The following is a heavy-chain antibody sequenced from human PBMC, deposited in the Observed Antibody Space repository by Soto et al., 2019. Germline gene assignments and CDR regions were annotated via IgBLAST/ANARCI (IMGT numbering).Heavy chain of an antibody. CDR2: INAGNGNT. CDR1: GYTFTSYA. V-gene: IGHV1-3*01. CDR3: ARIPTGDVYYFDY. J-gene: IGHJ4*02. Sequence: ASVKVSCKASGYTFTSYAMHWVRQAPGQRLEWMGWINAGNGNTKYSQKFQGRVTITRDTSASTAYMELSSLRSEDTAVYYCARIPTGDVYYFDYWGQGTLVTVSS. D-gene: IGHD7-27*01.